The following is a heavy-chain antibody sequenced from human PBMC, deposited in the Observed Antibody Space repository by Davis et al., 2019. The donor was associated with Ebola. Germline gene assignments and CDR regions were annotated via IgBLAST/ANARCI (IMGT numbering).Heavy chain of an antibody. CDR3: ASWGPYDYVWGSYGY. D-gene: IGHD3-16*01. Sequence: MPGGSLRLSCAASGFTFSSYGMHWIRQPPGKGLEWIGEINHSGSTNYNPSLKSRVTISVDTSKNQFSLKLSSVTAADTAVYYCASWGPYDYVWGSYGYWGQGTLVTVSS. CDR2: INHSGST. J-gene: IGHJ4*02. V-gene: IGHV4-34*01. CDR1: GFTFSSYG.